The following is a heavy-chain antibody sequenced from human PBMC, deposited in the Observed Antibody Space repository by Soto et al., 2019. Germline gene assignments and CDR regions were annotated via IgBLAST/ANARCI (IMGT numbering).Heavy chain of an antibody. V-gene: IGHV3-48*01. Sequence: PGGSLRLSCAASGFRFNIYSMNWIRQAPGKGLEWFAYITSDTNTIKYADSVRGRFTISRDNAKNSVDLQMNSLRAEDTALYYCAKDVKWGGMTTIHYFDSWGQGTQVTVSS. J-gene: IGHJ4*02. D-gene: IGHD2-21*02. CDR2: ITSDTNTI. CDR3: AKDVKWGGMTTIHYFDS. CDR1: GFRFNIYS.